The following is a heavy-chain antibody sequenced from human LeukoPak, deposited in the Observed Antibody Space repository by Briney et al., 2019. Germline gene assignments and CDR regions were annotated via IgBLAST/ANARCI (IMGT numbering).Heavy chain of an antibody. Sequence: GGSLRLSCATSGFPFATNAMSGVRQAPGKGLEWVATIGNTETFYADSVTGRFTISRDNSKNTVNLQMNRLRVEDTAIYYCAKDWIQFNRVFDCFDSWGQGTLVTVSS. CDR3: AKDWIQFNRVFDCFDS. V-gene: IGHV3-23*01. CDR1: GFPFATNA. D-gene: IGHD5-18*01. CDR2: IGNTET. J-gene: IGHJ4*02.